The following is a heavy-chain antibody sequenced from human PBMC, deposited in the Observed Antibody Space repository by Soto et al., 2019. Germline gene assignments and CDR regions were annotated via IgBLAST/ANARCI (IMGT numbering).Heavy chain of an antibody. CDR3: ARRGYCSSTSFYMGWFDP. CDR2: IYYSGST. J-gene: IGHJ5*02. V-gene: IGHV4-30-4*01. D-gene: IGHD2-2*02. CDR1: GGSISSGDYY. Sequence: SETLSLTCTVSGGSISSGDYYWSWIRQPPGKGLEWIGYIYYSGSTYYNPSLKSRVTISVDTSKDQFSLKLSSVTAADTAVYYCARRGYCSSTSFYMGWFDPWGQGTLVTVSS.